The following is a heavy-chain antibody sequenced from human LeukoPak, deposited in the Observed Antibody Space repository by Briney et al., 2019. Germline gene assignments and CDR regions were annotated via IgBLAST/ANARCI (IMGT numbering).Heavy chain of an antibody. CDR3: ARAKDPPGGAFDI. Sequence: PGGSLRLSCAASGFTFSDCYMSWIRQAPGKGLEWVSYISSSGSPTYYADSVKGRFTLSRDNAKNSLYLQMNSLRAEDTAVYYCARAKDPPGGAFDIWGQGTMVTVSS. CDR2: ISSSGSPT. D-gene: IGHD3-10*01. CDR1: GFTFSDCY. V-gene: IGHV3-11*01. J-gene: IGHJ3*02.